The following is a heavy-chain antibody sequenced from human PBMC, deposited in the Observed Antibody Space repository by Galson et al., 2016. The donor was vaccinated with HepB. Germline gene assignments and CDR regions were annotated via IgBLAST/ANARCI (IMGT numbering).Heavy chain of an antibody. Sequence: SLRLSCAASGFSFNNYVMNWVRQAPGKGLEWVSGICGSGGTTYYADSVKGRFNISRDNAQNTLYLQMDSLRAEDTAVYYCVKDKRYYGSWSGYSSHLNIYYFDYWGQGTLVTVSS. CDR2: ICGSGGTT. V-gene: IGHV3-23*01. CDR1: GFSFNNYV. D-gene: IGHD3-3*01. J-gene: IGHJ4*02. CDR3: VKDKRYYGSWSGYSSHLNIYYFDY.